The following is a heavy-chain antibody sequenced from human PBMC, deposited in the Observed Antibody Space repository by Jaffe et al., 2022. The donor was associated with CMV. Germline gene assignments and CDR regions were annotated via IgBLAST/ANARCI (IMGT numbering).Heavy chain of an antibody. J-gene: IGHJ6*03. CDR1: GDSISSYS. CDR3: ARVPVVAATRGVKTYFYYMDV. V-gene: IGHV4-59*01. D-gene: IGHD2-15*01. CDR2: IYYSGGT. Sequence: QVQLQESGPGLVKPSETLSLTCSVSGDSISSYSWSWIRLPPGKGLEWIGFIYYSGGTKYNPSLKGRVTMSVDTSKNQFSLKLTSVTAADTAAYYCARVPVVAATRGVKTYFYYMDVWGKGTTVTASS.